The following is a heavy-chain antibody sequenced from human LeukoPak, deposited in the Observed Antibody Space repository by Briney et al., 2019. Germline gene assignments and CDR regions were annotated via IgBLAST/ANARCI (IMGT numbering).Heavy chain of an antibody. D-gene: IGHD3-3*01. CDR2: MNRDGSGK. Sequence: GGSLRLSCAASGFTFAPYWMTWVRQAPGKGLEYVATMNRDGSGKYYVDSVKGRFTISRDNSKNSLYLQMDSLRAEDTAVYYCARGIEEWLYLYYWGQGALVTVAS. CDR1: GFTFAPYW. V-gene: IGHV3-7*04. J-gene: IGHJ4*02. CDR3: ARGIEEWLYLYY.